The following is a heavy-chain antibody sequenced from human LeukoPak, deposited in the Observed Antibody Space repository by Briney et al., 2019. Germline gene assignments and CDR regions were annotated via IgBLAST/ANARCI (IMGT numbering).Heavy chain of an antibody. D-gene: IGHD6-13*01. CDR1: GVSVRSHY. CDR2: VYSGGTT. CDR3: TREGAEAGALRLVTGFFAY. J-gene: IGHJ4*02. V-gene: IGHV4-59*02. Sequence: SETLSLTCAVSGVSVRSHYWSWIRQPPGKGLEWIGYVYSGGTTNYNPSLTGRVTISLDTSKNHFSLNLTSVTAADTAVYYCTREGAEAGALRLVTGFFAYWGQGAPVTVTS.